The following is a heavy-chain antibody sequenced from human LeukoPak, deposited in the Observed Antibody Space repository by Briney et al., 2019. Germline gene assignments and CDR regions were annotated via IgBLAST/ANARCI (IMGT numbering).Heavy chain of an antibody. CDR1: GFTFSSYS. V-gene: IGHV3-48*04. CDR3: AREMATITGYYYGMDV. J-gene: IGHJ6*02. Sequence: GGSLRLSCAASGFTFSSYSMNWVRQAPGKGLEWVSYISSSSSTIYYADSVKGRFTISRDNAKNSLYLQMNSLRAEDTAVYYCAREMATITGYYYGMDVWGQGTTVTVSS. D-gene: IGHD5-24*01. CDR2: ISSSSSTI.